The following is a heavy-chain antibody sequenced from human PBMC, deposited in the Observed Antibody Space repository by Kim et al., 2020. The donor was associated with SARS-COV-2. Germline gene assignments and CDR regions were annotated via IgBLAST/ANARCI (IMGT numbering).Heavy chain of an antibody. CDR2: ISYDGSNK. D-gene: IGHD5-12*01. Sequence: GGSLRLSCAASGFTFSSYAMHWVRQAPGKGLEWVAVISYDGSNKYYADSVKGRFTISRDNSKNTLYLQMNSLRAEDTAVYYCARGSSGYDGGGDIWGQGT. V-gene: IGHV3-30-3*01. CDR1: GFTFSSYA. CDR3: ARGSSGYDGGGDI. J-gene: IGHJ3*02.